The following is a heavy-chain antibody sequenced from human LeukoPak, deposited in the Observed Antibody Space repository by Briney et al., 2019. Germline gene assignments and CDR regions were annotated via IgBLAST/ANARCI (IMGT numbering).Heavy chain of an antibody. D-gene: IGHD3-9*01. CDR2: IIPIFGTA. Sequence: SVKVSCKASGGTFSSYAISWVRQAPGQGLEWMGGIIPIFGTANYAQKFQGRVTITAVKSTSTAYMELSSLRSEDTAVYYCASQYDILTGYSVYFDYWGQGTLVTVSS. CDR3: ASQYDILTGYSVYFDY. V-gene: IGHV1-69*06. CDR1: GGTFSSYA. J-gene: IGHJ4*02.